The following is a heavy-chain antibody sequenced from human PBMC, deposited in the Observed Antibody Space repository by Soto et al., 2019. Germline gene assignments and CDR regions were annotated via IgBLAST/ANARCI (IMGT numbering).Heavy chain of an antibody. CDR2: IYPGDSDT. CDR3: ARRIQLDSSGWYIYNFDY. CDR1: GYSFTSYW. D-gene: IGHD6-19*01. Sequence: GESLKISCKGSGYSFTSYWIGWVRQMPGKGLEWMGIIYPGDSDTRYSPSFQGQVTISADKSISTAYLQWSSLKASDTAMYYCARRIQLDSSGWYIYNFDYWGQGTLVTVSS. J-gene: IGHJ4*02. V-gene: IGHV5-51*01.